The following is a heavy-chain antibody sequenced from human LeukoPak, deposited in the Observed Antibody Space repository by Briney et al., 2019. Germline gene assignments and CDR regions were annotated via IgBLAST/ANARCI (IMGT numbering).Heavy chain of an antibody. CDR3: ARVRSSGWYPFDY. CDR2: IYYSGST. V-gene: IGHV4-59*01. CDR1: GGSISSYY. Sequence: SETLSLTCTVSGGSISSYYWSWIRQPPGKGLEWIGYIYYSGSTNYNPSLKSRVTISVGTSKNQFSLKLSSVTAADTAVYHCARVRSSGWYPFDYWGQGTLVTVSS. D-gene: IGHD6-19*01. J-gene: IGHJ4*02.